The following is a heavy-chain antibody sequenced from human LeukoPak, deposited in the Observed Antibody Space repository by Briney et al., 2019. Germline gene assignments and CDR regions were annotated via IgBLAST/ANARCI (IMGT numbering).Heavy chain of an antibody. D-gene: IGHD4-23*01. J-gene: IGHJ3*02. Sequence: SSETLSLTCAVYGGSFSSGNWWNWVRQPPGKGLEWIGEIYHTGSTNYNPSLKSRVTISVDKSKNQFSLKLSSVTAADTAVYYCASGGAEYAFDIWGQGTLVTVSS. CDR3: ASGGAEYAFDI. V-gene: IGHV4-4*02. CDR2: IYHTGST. CDR1: GGSFSSGNW.